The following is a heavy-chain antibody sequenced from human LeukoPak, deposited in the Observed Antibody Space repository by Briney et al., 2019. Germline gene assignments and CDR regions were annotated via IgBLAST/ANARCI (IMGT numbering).Heavy chain of an antibody. J-gene: IGHJ5*02. V-gene: IGHV1-2*02. CDR1: GYTFTGYY. CDR3: ARGENYYGSENNWFDP. CDR2: INPNSGGT. Sequence: AASVKVSCKASGYTFTGYYMHWVRQAPRQGLEWMGWINPNSGGTNYAQKFQGRVTMTRDTSISTAYMELNRLRSDDTAVYYCARGENYYGSENNWFDPWGQGTLVTVSS. D-gene: IGHD3-10*01.